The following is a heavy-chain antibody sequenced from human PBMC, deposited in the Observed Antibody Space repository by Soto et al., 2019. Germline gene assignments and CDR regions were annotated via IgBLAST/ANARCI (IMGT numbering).Heavy chain of an antibody. CDR1: GYTFTGYY. CDR2: INPNSGGT. CDR3: ARARVGNYGMDV. V-gene: IGHV1-2*02. J-gene: IGHJ6*02. Sequence: ASVKVSCKASGYTFTGYYMHGVRQAPGQGLEWMGWINPNSGGTNYAQKFQGRVTMTRDTSISTAYMELSRLRSDDTAVYYCARARVGNYGMDVWGQGTTVTVSS. D-gene: IGHD1-26*01.